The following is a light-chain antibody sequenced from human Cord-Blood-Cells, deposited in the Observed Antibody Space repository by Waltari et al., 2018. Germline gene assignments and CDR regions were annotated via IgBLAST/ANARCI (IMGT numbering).Light chain of an antibody. J-gene: IGLJ2*01. CDR2: HDS. V-gene: IGLV3-1*01. CDR3: QAWDSSTAV. CDR1: KLGDKY. Sequence: SYELTQPPSVSVSPGQTASITCSGDKLGDKYACWYQQKPGQSPVLVIDHDSKRPSGIPERFSGSNSGNTATLTISGTQAMDEADYYCQAWDSSTAVFGGGTKLTVL.